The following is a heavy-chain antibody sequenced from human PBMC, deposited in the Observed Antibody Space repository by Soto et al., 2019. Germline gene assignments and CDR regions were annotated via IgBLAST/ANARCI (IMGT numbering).Heavy chain of an antibody. CDR3: AKGGWYTSSSRSDC. J-gene: IGHJ4*02. D-gene: IGHD6-6*01. Sequence: QVQLVESGGGVVQPGTSLRLSCSASGFTLSGVDMHWVRQAPGKGLEWVAVMSYDGRNQYYADSVKGRFTVSRDSSESTLYLQMNSLRTEDAAVYYWAKGGWYTSSSRSDCWGQGTLVTVSS. CDR1: GFTLSGVD. CDR2: MSYDGRNQ. V-gene: IGHV3-30*18.